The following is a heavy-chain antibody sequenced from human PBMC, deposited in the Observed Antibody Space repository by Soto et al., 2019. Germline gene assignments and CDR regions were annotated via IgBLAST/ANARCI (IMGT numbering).Heavy chain of an antibody. CDR3: ARVRFGDPFDY. D-gene: IGHD3-10*01. J-gene: IGHJ4*02. CDR2: FNPDNQNT. V-gene: IGHV1-18*01. Sequence: QVQLVQSGAEVKKPGASVKVSCKVSGYRFTSYGINWVRQAPGQGLEWVGWFNPDNQNTNYAQRFQDRVSLTTDTATNTAHMELRGLRSDDTAVYFCARVRFGDPFDYWGQGTLVTVSS. CDR1: GYRFTSYG.